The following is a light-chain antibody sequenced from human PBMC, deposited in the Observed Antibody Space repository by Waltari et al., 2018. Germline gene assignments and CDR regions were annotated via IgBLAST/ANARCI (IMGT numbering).Light chain of an antibody. V-gene: IGKV3-20*01. CDR1: QSVSSNY. CDR2: SAS. CDR3: QQYGGSPPYT. J-gene: IGKJ2*01. Sequence: EVVLTQSPGTLSLSKGERATLSCRASQSVSSNYLAWYQQKPGQAPRLLIYSASNRATGIPDRFSGSGSGTDFTLTISRLEPEDFAVYYCQQYGGSPPYTFGQGTTLEI.